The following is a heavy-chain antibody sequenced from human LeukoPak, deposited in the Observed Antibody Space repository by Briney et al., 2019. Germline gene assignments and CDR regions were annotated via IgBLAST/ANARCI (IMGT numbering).Heavy chain of an antibody. V-gene: IGHV3-30*02. J-gene: IGHJ3*02. CDR2: IRYDGNNK. CDR1: GFTFSSYG. CDR3: AKDRTMFSGDDAFDI. Sequence: GGSLRLSCGASGFTFSSYGMHWVRQAPGKGLEWVAFIRYDGNNKYQPDSVKGRFTISRDNSKNTLYLQMNSLRAEDTAVYYCAKDRTMFSGDDAFDIWGQGTMVAVSS. D-gene: IGHD3-10*02.